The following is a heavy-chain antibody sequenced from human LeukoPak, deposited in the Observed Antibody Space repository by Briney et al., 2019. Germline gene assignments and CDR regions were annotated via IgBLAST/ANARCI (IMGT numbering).Heavy chain of an antibody. D-gene: IGHD2-15*01. CDR1: GFTFSSYE. J-gene: IGHJ4*02. Sequence: PGGSLRLSCAASGFTFSSYEMNWVRQAPGKGLEWVSYISSSGSTIYYADSVKGRFTISRDNAKNSLYLQMNSLRAEDTAVYYCAKDPDSVVVVAAIWDYWGQGTLVTVSS. CDR2: ISSSGSTI. CDR3: AKDPDSVVVVAAIWDY. V-gene: IGHV3-48*03.